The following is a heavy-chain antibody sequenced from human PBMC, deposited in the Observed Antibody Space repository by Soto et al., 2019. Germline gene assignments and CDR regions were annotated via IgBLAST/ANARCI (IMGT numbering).Heavy chain of an antibody. Sequence: SETLSLTCLVSGGSGSSGNYYWNWIRQPPGKGLEWIGYIDYSGSTNYNPSLKRRVTISADKSKSQFSLKLTSVTTADTAVYYCARGATPVTFWFGPWGQGTLVTVSS. V-gene: IGHV4-61*01. CDR2: IDYSGST. CDR1: GGSGSSGNYY. D-gene: IGHD3-3*02. CDR3: ARGATPVTFWFGP. J-gene: IGHJ5*02.